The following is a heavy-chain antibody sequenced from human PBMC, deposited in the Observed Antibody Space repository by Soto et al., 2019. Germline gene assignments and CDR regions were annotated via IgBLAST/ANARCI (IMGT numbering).Heavy chain of an antibody. J-gene: IGHJ5*02. CDR1: GASIGSGGW. V-gene: IGHV4-4*02. Sequence: SETLSLTCAVSGASIGSGGWWSWVRQPPGKGLEWIAEIFHDGNTDYSPSLKSRVTISVDRSQNQFSLNVYSVTAADTAVYYCARHEGWTGPDQWGQGTLVTVSS. D-gene: IGHD2-8*02. CDR2: IFHDGNT. CDR3: ARHEGWTGPDQ.